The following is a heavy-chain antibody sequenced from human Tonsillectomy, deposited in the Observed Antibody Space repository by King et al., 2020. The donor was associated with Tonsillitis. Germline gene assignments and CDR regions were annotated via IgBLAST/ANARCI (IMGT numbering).Heavy chain of an antibody. D-gene: IGHD6-19*01. Sequence: EVQLVESGGGLVQPGGSLKLSCAASEFTFSSSWVTWVRQAPGKGLQWLATIKPDGSEKYYAVSVKGRFTVSRDNAKNSLDLQMNSLRSEDTALYYWARDQAYTSFDYWGQGTLVTVSS. CDR3: ARDQAYTSFDY. CDR2: IKPDGSEK. CDR1: EFTFSSSW. J-gene: IGHJ4*02. V-gene: IGHV3-7*04.